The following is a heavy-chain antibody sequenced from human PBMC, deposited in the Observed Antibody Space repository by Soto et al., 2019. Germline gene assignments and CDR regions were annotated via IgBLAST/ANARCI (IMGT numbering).Heavy chain of an antibody. J-gene: IGHJ4*02. Sequence: GGSLRLSCAASGFTVSSNYMNWVRQAPGKGLEWVSVIYSGGSTYYADSVKGRFTISRDNSKNTLYLQMNSLRAEDTAVYYCARGVGSNYDFWSGYLYYFDYWGQGTLVTVSS. CDR2: IYSGGST. V-gene: IGHV3-53*01. D-gene: IGHD3-3*01. CDR1: GFTVSSNY. CDR3: ARGVGSNYDFWSGYLYYFDY.